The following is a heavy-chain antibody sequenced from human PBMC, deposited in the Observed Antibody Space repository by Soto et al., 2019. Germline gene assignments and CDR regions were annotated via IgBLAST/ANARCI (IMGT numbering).Heavy chain of an antibody. V-gene: IGHV3-48*04. CDR1: GFTFSLYS. CDR2: IXRSSTGI. Sequence: EVQLVESGGGLVQPGGSLRLSCAASGFTFSLYSMSWVRQAPGKGLEWVSYIXRSSTGIHYADSVKGRFTISRDDVTXXXXXXXXXXXXXXXXXXXXXXXXXXXXXVXGQGTTVSISS. J-gene: IGHJ6*01. CDR3: XXXXXXXXXV.